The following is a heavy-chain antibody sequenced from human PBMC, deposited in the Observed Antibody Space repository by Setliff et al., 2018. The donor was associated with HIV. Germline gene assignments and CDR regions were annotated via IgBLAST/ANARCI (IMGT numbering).Heavy chain of an antibody. CDR3: VRVVVERATIFDF. CDR2: IYYSGST. J-gene: IGHJ4*02. Sequence: SETLSLTCTVSGGSISSSSYYWGWIRQPPGKGLEWIGSIYYSGSTYYNPSLKSRVTISIDTSNNQISLRLSSVTAADTAMYYCVRVVVERATIFDFWGPGTLVTVSS. D-gene: IGHD5-12*01. V-gene: IGHV4-39*01. CDR1: GGSISSSSYY.